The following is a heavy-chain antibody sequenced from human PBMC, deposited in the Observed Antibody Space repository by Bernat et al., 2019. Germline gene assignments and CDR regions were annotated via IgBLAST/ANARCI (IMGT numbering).Heavy chain of an antibody. CDR2: INNVGSSP. CDR3: AKITSAGTAWYFDL. D-gene: IGHD6-13*01. J-gene: IGHJ2*01. Sequence: EVQLVESGGGLVQPGGSLRLSCAASGFTFSSYWMHWVRQAPGKGLVWVSHINNVGSSPSYADSVRGRFTISRDNAKNTLYLQMNSLRAEDTAVYYCAKITSAGTAWYFDLWGRGTLVTVSS. V-gene: IGHV3-74*01. CDR1: GFTFSSYW.